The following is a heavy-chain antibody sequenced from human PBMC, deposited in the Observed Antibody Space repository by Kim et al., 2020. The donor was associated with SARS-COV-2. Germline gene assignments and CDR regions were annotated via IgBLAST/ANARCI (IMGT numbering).Heavy chain of an antibody. CDR3: ARVSDYGGSFDY. CDR1: GFTFSSYS. V-gene: IGHV3-21*01. J-gene: IGHJ4*02. CDR2: ISSSSSYI. Sequence: GGSLRLSCAASGFTFSSYSMNWVRQAPGKGLEWVSSISSSSSYIYYADSVKGRFTISRDNAKNSLYLQMNSLRAEDTAVYYCARVSDYGGSFDYWGQGTLVTVSS. D-gene: IGHD4-17*01.